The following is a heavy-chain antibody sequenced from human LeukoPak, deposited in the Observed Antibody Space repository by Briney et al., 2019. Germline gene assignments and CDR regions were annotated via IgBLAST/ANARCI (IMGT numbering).Heavy chain of an antibody. CDR3: AREAGGIAARHNWFDP. CDR2: INPSGGST. Sequence: ASVKVSCKASGYTFTSYYMHWVRQAPGQGLEWMGIINPSGGSTSYAQKFQGRVTMTRDTPTSTVYMELSSLRSEDTAVYYCAREAGGIAARHNWFDPWGQGTLVTVSS. V-gene: IGHV1-46*01. J-gene: IGHJ5*02. CDR1: GYTFTSYY. D-gene: IGHD6-6*01.